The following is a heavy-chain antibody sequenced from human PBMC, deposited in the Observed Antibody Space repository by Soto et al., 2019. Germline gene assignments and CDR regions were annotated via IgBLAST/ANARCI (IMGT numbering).Heavy chain of an antibody. CDR2: IYYNDDR. CDR1: GFSFTTPGVA. CDR3: AHSDGGYEIIYFDF. J-gene: IGHJ4*02. D-gene: IGHD5-12*01. V-gene: IGHV2-5*01. Sequence: ASGATLVNPTHTLTLTCTFSGFSFTTPGVAGGWIRQTPGGALEWLTLIYYNDDRRFSPSLKTRLTITGDTSKNQVVLSLTNVDPGDTATYFCAHSDGGYEIIYFDFWGQGRPVTVSS.